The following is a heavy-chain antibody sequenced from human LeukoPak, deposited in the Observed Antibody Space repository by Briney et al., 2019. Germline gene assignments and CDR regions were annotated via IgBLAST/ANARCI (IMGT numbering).Heavy chain of an antibody. J-gene: IGHJ3*02. CDR2: ISAYNGNT. V-gene: IGHV1-18*01. D-gene: IGHD6-13*01. CDR1: GDTCTSYG. Sequence: ASVKVSCKASGDTCTSYGISWVRQAPGQGLEVMGWISAYNGNTNYAQKLQGRVTMTTDPSTSTAYMELRSLRSDDTAVYYCARLAAGIDNDAFDIWGQGTMVTVSS. CDR3: ARLAAGIDNDAFDI.